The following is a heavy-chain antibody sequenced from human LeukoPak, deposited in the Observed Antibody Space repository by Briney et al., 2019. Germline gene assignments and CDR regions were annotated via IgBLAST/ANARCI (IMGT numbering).Heavy chain of an antibody. CDR3: AKGVSFVDY. Sequence: GGSLRLSRAASGFTFSSYGMHWVRQAPGKGLEWVAFIRYVGSNKYYADSVKGRFTISRDNSKNTLYLQMNSLRAEDTAVYYCAKGVSFVDYWGQGTLVTVSS. V-gene: IGHV3-30*02. CDR2: IRYVGSNK. CDR1: GFTFSSYG. J-gene: IGHJ4*02. D-gene: IGHD3-16*02.